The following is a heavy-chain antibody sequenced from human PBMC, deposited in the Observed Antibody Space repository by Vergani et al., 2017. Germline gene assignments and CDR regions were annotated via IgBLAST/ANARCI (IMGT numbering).Heavy chain of an antibody. CDR2: IKQDGSEK. CDR1: GFTFSSYW. CDR3: ARDFKQLVRVGYDHFDY. Sequence: EVQLVESGGGLVQPGGSLRLSCAASGFTFSSYWMSWVRQAPGKGLEWVANIKQDGSEKYYVDSVKGRFTISRDNAKNSLYLQMNSLRAEDTAVYYCARDFKQLVRVGYDHFDYWGQGTLVTVSS. J-gene: IGHJ4*02. V-gene: IGHV3-7*01. D-gene: IGHD6-6*01.